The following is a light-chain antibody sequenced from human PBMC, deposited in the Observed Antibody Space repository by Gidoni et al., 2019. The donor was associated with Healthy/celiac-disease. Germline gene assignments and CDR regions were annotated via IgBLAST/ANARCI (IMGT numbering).Light chain of an antibody. V-gene: IGLV2-14*01. CDR2: EVS. CDR3: SSYTSSSTLSVV. J-gene: IGLJ2*01. Sequence: QSALTQPASVSGSPGQSITISWYQQHPGKAPKLMIYEVSHRPSGVSNRFSGSKSGNTASLTISGLQAEDEADYYCSSYTSSSTLSVVFGGGTKLTVL.